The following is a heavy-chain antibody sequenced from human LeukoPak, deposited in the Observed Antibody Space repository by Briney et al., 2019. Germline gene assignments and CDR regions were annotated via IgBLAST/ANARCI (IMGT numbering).Heavy chain of an antibody. CDR2: INPNSGGT. CDR1: GYTFTGYY. J-gene: IGHJ4*02. V-gene: IGHV1-2*02. D-gene: IGHD3-10*01. Sequence: ASVKVSCKASGYTFTGYYMHWVRQAPGQGLEWMGWINPNSGGTNYAQKFQGRVTMTRDTSISTAYMELSRLRSDDTAVYYCARDMGYGSGSYYHHFDYWGQGTLVTVSS. CDR3: ARDMGYGSGSYYHHFDY.